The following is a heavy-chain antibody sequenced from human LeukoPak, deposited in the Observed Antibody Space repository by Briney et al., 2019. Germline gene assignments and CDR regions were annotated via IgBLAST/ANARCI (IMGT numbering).Heavy chain of an antibody. CDR3: VGELLTAAGTVVAFDI. CDR2: IWPDGSNK. D-gene: IGHD6-13*01. V-gene: IGHV3-33*01. Sequence: GGSPRLSCSASGFTFSSYGMHWVRQAPGKGLEWVAVIWPDGSNKYHADSVKGRFTISRVNSKSTLFLQMSNLAAEDTAVYYCVGELLTAAGTVVAFDIWGQGTVDTVSS. J-gene: IGHJ3*02. CDR1: GFTFSSYG.